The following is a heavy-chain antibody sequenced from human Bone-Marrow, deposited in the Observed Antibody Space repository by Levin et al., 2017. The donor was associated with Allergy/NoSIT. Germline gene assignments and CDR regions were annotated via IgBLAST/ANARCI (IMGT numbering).Heavy chain of an antibody. CDR1: GASISSYY. V-gene: IGHV4-59*08. D-gene: IGHD2-15*01. CDR3: ARRWCGGDICYPRTHGMDV. Sequence: SETLSLTCTVSGASISSYYWSWIRQPPGKGLEWIGYIYNSGSTKYNPSLKSRVTISVDTSKNQFSLKLNSVTAAHTAVYYCARRWCGGDICYPRTHGMDVWGQGTTVTVSS. CDR2: IYNSGST. J-gene: IGHJ6*02.